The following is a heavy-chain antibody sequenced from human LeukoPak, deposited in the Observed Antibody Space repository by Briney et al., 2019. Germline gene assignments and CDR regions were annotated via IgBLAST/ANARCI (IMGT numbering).Heavy chain of an antibody. Sequence: PGGSLRLSCAASEFIFSGYRVNWVRHAPGKGVEGVANIKQDGREKQYVGSVRGRFTIPRDNAKNSLYLQMNSLRVEDTAVYYCARDGFVGAADYWGQGTLVTVSS. CDR1: EFIFSGYR. CDR2: IKQDGREK. J-gene: IGHJ4*02. V-gene: IGHV3-7*01. D-gene: IGHD6-13*01. CDR3: ARDGFVGAADY.